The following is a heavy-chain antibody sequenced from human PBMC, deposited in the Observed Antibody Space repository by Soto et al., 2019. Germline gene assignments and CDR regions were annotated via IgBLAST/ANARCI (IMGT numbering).Heavy chain of an antibody. CDR1: GYTLTELS. CDR3: ARVFIDYYDSSGYYYDFDY. D-gene: IGHD3-22*01. Sequence: ASVKVSCKVSGYTLTELSMHWVRQAPGKGLEWMGWFGAEDGETIYAQKFQGRVTMTTDTSTSTAYMELRSLRSDDTAVYYCARVFIDYYDSSGYYYDFDYWGQGTLVTVSS. J-gene: IGHJ4*02. CDR2: FGAEDGET. V-gene: IGHV1-24*01.